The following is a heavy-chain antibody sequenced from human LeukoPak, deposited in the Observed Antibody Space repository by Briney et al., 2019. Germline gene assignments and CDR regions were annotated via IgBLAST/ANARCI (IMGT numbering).Heavy chain of an antibody. J-gene: IGHJ4*02. Sequence: SETLSLTCTVSGGSISSYYWSWIRQPPGKGLEWIGYIYYSGSTNYNPSLKSRVTISVDTSKNQFPLKLSSVTAADTAVYYCARAPRSYDSSGYSFDYWGQGTLVTVSS. CDR2: IYYSGST. V-gene: IGHV4-59*01. D-gene: IGHD3-22*01. CDR3: ARAPRSYDSSGYSFDY. CDR1: GGSISSYY.